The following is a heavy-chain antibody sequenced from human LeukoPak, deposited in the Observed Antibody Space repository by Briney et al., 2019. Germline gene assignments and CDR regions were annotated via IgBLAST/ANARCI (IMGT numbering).Heavy chain of an antibody. CDR3: ARDHHYYDILTGEVAVLGAFDI. J-gene: IGHJ3*02. CDR1: GGTFSSYA. Sequence: SVKVSCKASGGTFSSYAISWVRQAPGQGLEWMGGIIPIFGTANYAQKFQGRVTITADESTSTAYMELSSLRSEDTAVYYCARDHHYYDILTGEVAVLGAFDIWGQGTMVTVSS. D-gene: IGHD3-9*01. V-gene: IGHV1-69*13. CDR2: IIPIFGTA.